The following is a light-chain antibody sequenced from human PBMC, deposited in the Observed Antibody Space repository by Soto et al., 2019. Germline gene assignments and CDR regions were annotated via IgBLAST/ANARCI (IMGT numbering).Light chain of an antibody. CDR3: QQYETLPYT. V-gene: IGKV1-33*01. CDR1: QVINNY. J-gene: IGKJ5*01. Sequence: DIQMTQSASSLSASVGDRVTITCQASQVINNYLNWYQQKPGKAPKLLIYDISTLEIGVPSRFGGGGSGTDFTLTITGLQPEDFATYFCQQYETLPYTFGRGTRLEIK. CDR2: DIS.